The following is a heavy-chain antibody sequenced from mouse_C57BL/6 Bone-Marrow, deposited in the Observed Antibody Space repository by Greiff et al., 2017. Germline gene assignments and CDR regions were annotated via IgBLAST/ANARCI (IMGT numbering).Heavy chain of an antibody. D-gene: IGHD3-1*01. CDR2: ISYDGSN. V-gene: IGHV3-6*01. J-gene: IGHJ2*01. CDR1: GYSITSGYY. CDR3: ARGSGPPRGY. Sequence: EVQLVESGPGLVKPSQSLSLTCSVTGYSITSGYYWNWIRQFPGNKLEWMGYISYDGSNNYNPFLKNRISITRDTSKNQFFLKLNSVTTEDTATYYCARGSGPPRGYWGQGTTLTVSS.